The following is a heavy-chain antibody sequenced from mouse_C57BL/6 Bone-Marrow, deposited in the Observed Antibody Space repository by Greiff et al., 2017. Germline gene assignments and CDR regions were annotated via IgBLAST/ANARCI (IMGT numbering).Heavy chain of an antibody. Sequence: QVQLKESGAELARPGASVKLSCKASGYTFTSYGISWVKQRTGQGLEWIGEIYPRSGNTYYNEKFKGKATLTAAKSSSTAYMELRSLTSEDSAVYFCARASFITTVVDFDYWGQGTTLTVSS. D-gene: IGHD1-1*01. V-gene: IGHV1-81*01. CDR1: GYTFTSYG. CDR3: ARASFITTVVDFDY. J-gene: IGHJ2*01. CDR2: IYPRSGNT.